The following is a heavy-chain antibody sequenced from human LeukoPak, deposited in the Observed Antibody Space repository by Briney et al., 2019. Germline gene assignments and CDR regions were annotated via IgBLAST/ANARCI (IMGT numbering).Heavy chain of an antibody. Sequence: SETLSLTCTVSGDSISSGGYYWSWIRQPPGKGLEWIGYIYHSGSAYYNPSLKSRVTISMDRSKNQFSLKLSSATAADTAVYYCARDFSGDGYNLSGYWGQGTLVTVSS. CDR1: GDSISSGGYY. CDR3: ARDFSGDGYNLSGY. J-gene: IGHJ4*02. CDR2: IYHSGSA. D-gene: IGHD5-24*01. V-gene: IGHV4-30-2*01.